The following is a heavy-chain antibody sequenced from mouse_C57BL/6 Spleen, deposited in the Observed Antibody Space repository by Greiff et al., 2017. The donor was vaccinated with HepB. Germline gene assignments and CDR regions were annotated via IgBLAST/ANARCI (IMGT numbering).Heavy chain of an antibody. CDR3: ARNYYYYGSSYDAMDY. CDR2: ISSGSSTI. Sequence: EVQLVESGGGLVKPGGSLKLSCAASGFTFSDYGMHWVRQAPEKGLEWVAYISSGSSTIYYADTVKGRFTISRDNAKNTLFLQMTSLRSEDTAMYYCARNYYYYGSSYDAMDYWGQGSSVTVSS. J-gene: IGHJ4*01. CDR1: GFTFSDYG. D-gene: IGHD1-1*01. V-gene: IGHV5-17*01.